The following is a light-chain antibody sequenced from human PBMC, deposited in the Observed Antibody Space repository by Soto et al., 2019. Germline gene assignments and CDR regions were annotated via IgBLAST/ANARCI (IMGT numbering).Light chain of an antibody. V-gene: IGLV2-23*02. CDR3: ASYAGSRTYV. CDR2: EVT. CDR1: SDIGNYNL. Sequence: QSALTQPASVSGSPGQSVTISCSGSDIGNYNLVSWYQHLPGRAPKLLIFEVTMRPSGISDRFSGSKSASTASLTISRLQAEDEGDYYCASYAGSRTYVFGRGTKVTVL. J-gene: IGLJ1*01.